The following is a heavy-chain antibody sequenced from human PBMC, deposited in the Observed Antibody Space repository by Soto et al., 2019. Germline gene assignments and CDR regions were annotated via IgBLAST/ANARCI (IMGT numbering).Heavy chain of an antibody. Sequence: QVQLVQSGAEVKKPGASVKVSCKASGYTFTNSYIHWVRQAPGQGLEWMALLNPNGGSTNYAQNLQGRVTVTRDTSTSTFYMELTSLTSEDTAVYYCARNLAAGDYWGQGTLVTVSS. CDR3: ARNLAAGDY. CDR2: LNPNGGST. D-gene: IGHD6-13*01. CDR1: GYTFTNSY. J-gene: IGHJ4*02. V-gene: IGHV1-46*01.